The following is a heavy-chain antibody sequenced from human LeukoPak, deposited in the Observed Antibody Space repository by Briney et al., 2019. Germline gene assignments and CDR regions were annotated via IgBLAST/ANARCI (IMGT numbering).Heavy chain of an antibody. CDR1: GFTFSSYS. Sequence: GGSLRLSCAVSGFTFSSYSMNWVRQAPAQGREWVASISTSSSYIYYADSVKGRFIISRDHAKNSLHLQMNSPGAEDTAVYYCARAPGWELIFDCWGQGTLVTVSS. CDR3: ARAPGWELIFDC. D-gene: IGHD1-26*01. CDR2: ISTSSSYI. J-gene: IGHJ4*02. V-gene: IGHV3-21*01.